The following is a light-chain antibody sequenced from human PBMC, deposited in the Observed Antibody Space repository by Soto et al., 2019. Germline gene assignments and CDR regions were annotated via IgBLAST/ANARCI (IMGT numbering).Light chain of an antibody. J-gene: IGKJ1*01. CDR2: GVS. V-gene: IGKV3-20*01. Sequence: EMVLTQSPGTLSLSPGERATLSCRASQSVSTSQLAWYQQKPGQAPRLLIYGVSSRATGIPDRFSGSGSGTDFTLTISRLQPKDFAVYYCQQYGSSSWTFGQGTKVEIK. CDR1: QSVSTSQ. CDR3: QQYGSSSWT.